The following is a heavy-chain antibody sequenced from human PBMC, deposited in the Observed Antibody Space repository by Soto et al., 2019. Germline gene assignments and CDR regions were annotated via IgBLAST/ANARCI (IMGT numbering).Heavy chain of an antibody. V-gene: IGHV3-74*01. D-gene: IGHD3-3*01. CDR3: ATTIDSDFWTGTTYNGMDL. CDR1: GFSFVSYW. J-gene: IGHJ6*02. CDR2: INGNADNS. Sequence: EVQLAESGGGLVLTGGSLRLSCAASGFSFVSYWMHWVRQVPGEGLAWVSRINGNADNSDYADSVKGRFTISRDNAMNRLYLQMDSLRADDTGVYFCATTIDSDFWTGTTYNGMDLWGPGTPVSVS.